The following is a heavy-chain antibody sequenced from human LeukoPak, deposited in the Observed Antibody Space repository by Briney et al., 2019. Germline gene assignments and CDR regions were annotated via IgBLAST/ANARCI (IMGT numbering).Heavy chain of an antibody. CDR2: INPNSGGT. D-gene: IGHD2-2*01. CDR3: AREGFYCSSTSCTPFDY. V-gene: IGHV1-2*02. J-gene: IGHJ4*02. Sequence: ASVKVSCKASGYTFTGYYMHWVRQAPGQRLEWMGWINPNSGGTNYAQKFQGRVTMTRDTSISTAYMELSRLRSDDTAVYYCAREGFYCSSTSCTPFDYWGQGTLVTVSS. CDR1: GYTFTGYY.